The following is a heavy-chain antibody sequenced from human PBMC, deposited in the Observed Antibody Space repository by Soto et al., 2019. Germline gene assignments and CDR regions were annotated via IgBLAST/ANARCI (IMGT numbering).Heavy chain of an antibody. CDR3: ASSTRDCSGGSCLYFRYFDY. CDR2: INHSGST. V-gene: IGHV4-34*01. D-gene: IGHD2-15*01. Sequence: PSETLSLTCAVYGGSFSGYYWSWIRQPPGKGLEWIGEINHSGSTNYNPSLKSRVTISVDTSKNQFSLKLSSVTAADTAVYYCASSTRDCSGGSCLYFRYFDYWGQGTLVTVSS. J-gene: IGHJ4*02. CDR1: GGSFSGYY.